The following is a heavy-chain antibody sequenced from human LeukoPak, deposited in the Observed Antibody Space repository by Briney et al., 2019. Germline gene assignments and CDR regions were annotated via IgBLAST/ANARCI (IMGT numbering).Heavy chain of an antibody. D-gene: IGHD6-19*01. CDR2: ISGSSGST. J-gene: IGHJ4*02. CDR1: GFTFSSYA. CDR3: ASPRYSSGDY. V-gene: IGHV3-23*01. Sequence: GGSLRLSCAASGFTFSSYAMSWVRQAPGKGLEWVSAISGSSGSTYYADSVKGRFTISRDNSKNTLYLQVNSLRVEDTAVYYCASPRYSSGDYWGQGTLVTVSS.